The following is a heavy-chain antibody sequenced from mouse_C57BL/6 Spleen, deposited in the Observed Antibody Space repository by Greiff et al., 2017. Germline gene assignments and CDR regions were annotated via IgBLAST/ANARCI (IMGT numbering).Heavy chain of an antibody. V-gene: IGHV10-3*01. CDR2: IRSKSSNFAT. CDR3: VGGVAPYYYGSSSLAMDY. Sequence: EVKLVESGGGLVQPKGSLKLSCAASGFTFNTYAMHWVRQAPGKGLEWVARIRSKSSNFATYYADSVKDSFTISRDDSQSMIYLQMNNLKTEDTAMYYCVGGVAPYYYGSSSLAMDYWGQGTSVTVSS. J-gene: IGHJ4*01. CDR1: GFTFNTYA. D-gene: IGHD1-1*01.